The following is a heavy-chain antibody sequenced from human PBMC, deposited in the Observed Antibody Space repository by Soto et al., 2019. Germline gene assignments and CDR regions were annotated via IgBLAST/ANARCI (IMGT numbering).Heavy chain of an antibody. J-gene: IGHJ4*02. Sequence: QITLNESGPTVVRPTETLTLTCRFSGFSLTTSGVGVGWIRQSPGKAPEWLALIYWDGDKRYSASLKSRLTITKHTSKNRVDPTVSHLDPTDTATYYCAHRVLRTVFGLVTTTAIYFDFWGQGTPVAVSS. CDR2: IYWDGDK. CDR3: AHRVLRTVFGLVTTTAIYFDF. CDR1: GFSLTTSGVG. V-gene: IGHV2-5*02. D-gene: IGHD3-3*01.